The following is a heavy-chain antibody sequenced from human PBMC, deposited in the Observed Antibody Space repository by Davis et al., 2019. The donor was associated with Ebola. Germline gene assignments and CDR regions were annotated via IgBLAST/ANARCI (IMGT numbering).Heavy chain of an antibody. V-gene: IGHV1-2*06. CDR1: GYTFSGYY. Sequence: AASVKVSCKASGYTFSGYYINWVRQAPGQGLEWMGRVNPYSGGTNYAQKFQARVTMTRDTSISTAYMELSRLRSDDTAVYYCARVRYCGGDCSKNYYYGMDVWGKGTTVTVSS. D-gene: IGHD2-21*02. J-gene: IGHJ6*04. CDR2: VNPYSGGT. CDR3: ARVRYCGGDCSKNYYYGMDV.